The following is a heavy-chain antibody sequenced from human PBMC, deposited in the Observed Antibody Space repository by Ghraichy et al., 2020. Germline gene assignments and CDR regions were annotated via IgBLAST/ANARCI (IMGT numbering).Heavy chain of an antibody. CDR1: GGSISSYY. CDR3: AGAPNTYYFDY. D-gene: IGHD4/OR15-4a*01. Sequence: SETLSLTCTVSGGSISSYYWSWTRQPQGKGLEWIGYIYYSGSTNYTPSLKSRVTMSVDTSKNQFSLKLSSVTAADTDIYYCAGAPNTYYFDYWGQGILVTVSS. CDR2: IYYSGST. J-gene: IGHJ4*02. V-gene: IGHV4-59*01.